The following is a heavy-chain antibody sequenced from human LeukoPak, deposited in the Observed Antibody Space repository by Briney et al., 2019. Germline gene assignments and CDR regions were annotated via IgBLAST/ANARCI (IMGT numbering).Heavy chain of an antibody. CDR3: ARGLWFGHNWFDP. V-gene: IGHV4-59*01. CDR2: IYYSGST. Sequence: SETLSLTCTVSGGSISSYYWSWIRQPPGKGLEWIGYIYYSGSTNYNPSLKSRVTISVDTSKNQFSLKLSSVTAADTAVYYCARGLWFGHNWFDPWGQGTLVTVSS. CDR1: GGSISSYY. D-gene: IGHD3-10*01. J-gene: IGHJ5*02.